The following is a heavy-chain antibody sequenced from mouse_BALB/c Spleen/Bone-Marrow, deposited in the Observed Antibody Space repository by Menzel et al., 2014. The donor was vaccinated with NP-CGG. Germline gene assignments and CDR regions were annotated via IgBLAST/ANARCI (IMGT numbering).Heavy chain of an antibody. J-gene: IGHJ4*01. D-gene: IGHD2-14*01. V-gene: IGHV2-6-2*01. Sequence: QVQLQQSGPDLVAPSQSLSITCTVSGFSLTSYGVHWVRQPPGKGLEWLVVIWSDGSTTYNSALKSRLSISKDNSKSQVFLKMNSLQTDDTAMYYCARHKRYDGAMDYWGQGTSVTVSS. CDR1: GFSLTSYG. CDR3: ARHKRYDGAMDY. CDR2: IWSDGST.